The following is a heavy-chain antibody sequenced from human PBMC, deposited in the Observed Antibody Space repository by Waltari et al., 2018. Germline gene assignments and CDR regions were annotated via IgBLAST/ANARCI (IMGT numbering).Heavy chain of an antibody. CDR1: GDSMSSTDC. V-gene: IGHV4-4*02. Sequence: QLQLQASGPGLVKPSGTLSLTCAVSGDSMSSTDCWSWVRQPPGTGVEWVGQVRGDGKTNYNPSFASRITISLDTYNKQFSLKVTSATAADTAIYYCARDRGRGLYLDSWGPGTQVTVSP. CDR3: ARDRGRGLYLDS. D-gene: IGHD1-26*01. CDR2: VRGDGKT. J-gene: IGHJ4*02.